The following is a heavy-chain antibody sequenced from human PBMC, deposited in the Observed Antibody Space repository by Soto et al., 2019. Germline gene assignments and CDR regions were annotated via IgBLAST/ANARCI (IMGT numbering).Heavy chain of an antibody. CDR3: ARDSSGYYGFDY. Sequence: SGPTLVNPTQTLTLTCTFSGFSLSTSGVGVGWIRQPPGKALEWLALIYWDDDKRYSPSLKSRLTITKNTSKNQVVLTMTNMDPVDTATYYCARDSSGYYGFDYWGQGTQVTVSS. CDR1: GFSLSTSGVG. J-gene: IGHJ4*02. V-gene: IGHV2-5*02. D-gene: IGHD3-22*01. CDR2: IYWDDDK.